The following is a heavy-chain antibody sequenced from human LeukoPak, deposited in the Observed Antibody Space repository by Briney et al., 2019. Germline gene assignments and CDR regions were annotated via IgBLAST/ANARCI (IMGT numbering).Heavy chain of an antibody. CDR1: GFTFSGSA. V-gene: IGHV3-73*01. CDR3: TRPQYYYGSSGYWVDY. CDR2: IRSKANSYAT. D-gene: IGHD3-22*01. J-gene: IGHJ4*02. Sequence: GGSLRLSCAASGFTFSGSAMHWVRQASGKGLEWVGRIRSKANSYATAYAASVKGRFTISRDDSKNTAYLQMNSLKTEDTAVYYCTRPQYYYGSSGYWVDYWGQGTLVTVSS.